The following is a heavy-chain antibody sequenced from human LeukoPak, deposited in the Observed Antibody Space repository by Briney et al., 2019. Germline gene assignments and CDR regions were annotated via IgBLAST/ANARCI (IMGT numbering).Heavy chain of an antibody. CDR3: AKEVGAGYYYMDV. Sequence: GGSLRLSCAASGFTLDDYAMHWVRQAPGKGLEWVSLISWDGGSTYYADSVKGRFTISRDNSKNSLYLQMNSLRAEDTALYYCAKEVGAGYYYMDVWGKGTTVTVSS. V-gene: IGHV3-43D*03. CDR1: GFTLDDYA. J-gene: IGHJ6*03. CDR2: ISWDGGST. D-gene: IGHD1-26*01.